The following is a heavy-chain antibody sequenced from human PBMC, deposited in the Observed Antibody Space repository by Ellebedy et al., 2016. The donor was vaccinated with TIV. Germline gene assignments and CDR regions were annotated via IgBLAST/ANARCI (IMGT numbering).Heavy chain of an antibody. CDR1: GGSINKSGYY. CDR2: IHYTGST. Sequence: SETLSLXCAVSGGSINKSGYYLAWIRQPPGKGLEWIGNIHYTGSTYYDLSLESRVTISVDTSRNKFSLELSSVTAADTAVYYCARYDPVRGDFAYWGQGTLVTVSS. V-gene: IGHV4-39*07. CDR3: ARYDPVRGDFAY. D-gene: IGHD3-16*01. J-gene: IGHJ4*02.